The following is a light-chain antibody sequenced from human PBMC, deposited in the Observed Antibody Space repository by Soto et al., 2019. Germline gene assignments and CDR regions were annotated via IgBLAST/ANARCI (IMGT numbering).Light chain of an antibody. J-gene: IGKJ4*01. CDR3: QQRSNWPPALT. V-gene: IGKV3-11*01. Sequence: EIVLTQSPATLSLSPGERATLSCRASQSVSSYLAWYQQKPGQAPRRLIYDAANRATGIPARFSGSGSGTDFTLTISSLEPEDFAVYYCQQRSNWPPALTFGGGTKVDIK. CDR1: QSVSSY. CDR2: DAA.